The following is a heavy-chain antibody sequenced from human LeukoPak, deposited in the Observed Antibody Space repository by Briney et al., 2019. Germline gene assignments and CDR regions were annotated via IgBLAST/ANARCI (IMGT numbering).Heavy chain of an antibody. Sequence: GGSLRLSCAAYGFTFSEYWMTWVRQAPGKGLESVANIKKDGSEKNYVDPVKGRFTISRDNAKNSLYLQMNSLRVEDTAVYYCVRQAGVYWGQGTLVTVSS. D-gene: IGHD6-19*01. CDR3: VRQAGVY. CDR1: GFTFSEYW. J-gene: IGHJ4*02. V-gene: IGHV3-7*01. CDR2: IKKDGSEK.